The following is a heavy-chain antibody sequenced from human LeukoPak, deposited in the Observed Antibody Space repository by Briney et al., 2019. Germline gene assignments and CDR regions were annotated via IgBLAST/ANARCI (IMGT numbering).Heavy chain of an antibody. CDR3: ARDNTVSGYYELGY. V-gene: IGHV3-23*01. J-gene: IGHJ4*02. Sequence: GGSLRLSCAASGFRFNSYGMTWVRLAPGKGLEWVSAISAGGDRTYYADAVKGRFSISRDNSKNTVFLQMNSLRAEDTAVYYCARDNTVSGYYELGYWGQGTLVTVSS. CDR1: GFRFNSYG. CDR2: ISAGGDRT. D-gene: IGHD3-22*01.